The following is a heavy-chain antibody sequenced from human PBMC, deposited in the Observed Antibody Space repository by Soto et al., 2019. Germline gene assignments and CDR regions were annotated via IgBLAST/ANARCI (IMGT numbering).Heavy chain of an antibody. CDR3: ARDGSTSWYSYDYHGMDV. Sequence: EVQLVESGGGLVQPGGSLRLSCGASGFTFRTDWLSWVRQVPGKGLDWVANINQDGSEKNYVDSVKGRFTISRDNAKNSLYLQMSSLRAEDTALYYCARDGSTSWYSYDYHGMDVWGQGTTVTVSS. V-gene: IGHV3-7*05. CDR2: INQDGSEK. D-gene: IGHD5-18*01. J-gene: IGHJ6*02. CDR1: GFTFRTDW.